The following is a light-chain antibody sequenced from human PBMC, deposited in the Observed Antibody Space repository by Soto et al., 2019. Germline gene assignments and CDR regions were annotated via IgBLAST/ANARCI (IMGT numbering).Light chain of an antibody. V-gene: IGKV3-15*01. CDR1: QSVGSN. CDR2: GAS. J-gene: IGKJ5*01. CDR3: QQYNNWPFS. Sequence: EIVLTQSPGTLSLSPGERATLSCRASQSVGSNLAWYQQKPGQPPRLLISGASTRATGIPARFSATGSETDFTLTISGLQSGDSAVYFCQQYNNWPFSFGQGTRLEI.